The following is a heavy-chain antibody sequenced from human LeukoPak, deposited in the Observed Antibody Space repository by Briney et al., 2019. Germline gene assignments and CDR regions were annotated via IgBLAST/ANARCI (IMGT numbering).Heavy chain of an antibody. J-gene: IGHJ3*02. CDR2: ISYDGSNK. CDR3: AKSPAGRDYYDSSGYLGAFDI. V-gene: IGHV3-30*18. Sequence: GGSLRLSCAAYGFTFSSYGMHWVRQAPGKGLEWVAVISYDGSNKYYADSVKGRFTISRDNSKNTLYLQMNSRRAEDTAVYYCAKSPAGRDYYDSSGYLGAFDIWGQGTMVTVSS. CDR1: GFTFSSYG. D-gene: IGHD3-22*01.